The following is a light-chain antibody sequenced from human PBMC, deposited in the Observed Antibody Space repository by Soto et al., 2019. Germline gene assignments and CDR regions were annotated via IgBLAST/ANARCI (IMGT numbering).Light chain of an antibody. CDR1: QGINKW. V-gene: IGKV1-12*01. Sequence: DSQMPQSPSSVSASVGDRVTITCRASQGINKWLAWYQQKPGKAPRLLIAAAVNLQTGVPSRFSGSGSGTDFTLTISSLQSEDFATYYCQQGNSFPITFAQGTRLEI. CDR2: AAV. CDR3: QQGNSFPIT. J-gene: IGKJ5*01.